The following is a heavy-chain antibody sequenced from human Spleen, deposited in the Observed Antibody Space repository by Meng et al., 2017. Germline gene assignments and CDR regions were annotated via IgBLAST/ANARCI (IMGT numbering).Heavy chain of an antibody. D-gene: IGHD6-13*01. CDR3: ARETGPYRSSLYD. CDR1: GFTFTSYT. CDR2: ITYDNNK. J-gene: IGHJ3*01. Sequence: QVQLVESGGGVIQPGRSLSFSCAAYGFTFTSYTVHWVRQGPGQGLEWMAVITYDNNKFYADSVKGRFTLSRDNSKNTLYLQINSLQIDDTGVYYCARETGPYRSSLYDWGQGTMVTVSS. V-gene: IGHV3-30-3*01.